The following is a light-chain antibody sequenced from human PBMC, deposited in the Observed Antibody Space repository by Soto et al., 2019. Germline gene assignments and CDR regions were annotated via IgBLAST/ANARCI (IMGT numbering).Light chain of an antibody. J-gene: IGLJ2*01. CDR2: GTI. V-gene: IGLV1-40*01. CDR3: QSYDSSLSENVV. CDR1: SSNIGAGFD. Sequence: QSVLTQPPSVSGAPGQRVTISCTGSSSNIGAGFDVHWYQQLPGTAPKLLVYGTISRPSGVPDRFSGSKSGTSASLAITGLQAEDEADYYCQSYDSSLSENVVFGGGTKLTVL.